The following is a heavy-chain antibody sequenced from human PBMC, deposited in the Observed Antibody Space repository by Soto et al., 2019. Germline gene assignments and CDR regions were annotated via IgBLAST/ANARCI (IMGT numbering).Heavy chain of an antibody. CDR3: AIEVTYYDFWSL. D-gene: IGHD3-3*01. V-gene: IGHV4-39*01. J-gene: IGHJ4*02. Sequence: PSETLSLTCTFSGGSISSGGYYWSWIRQHPGKGLEWIGRIYYSGSTYYNPSLKSRVTISVDTSKNQFSLKLSSVTAADTAVYYCAIEVTYYDFWSLWGQGTLVTVSS. CDR2: IYYSGST. CDR1: GGSISSGGYY.